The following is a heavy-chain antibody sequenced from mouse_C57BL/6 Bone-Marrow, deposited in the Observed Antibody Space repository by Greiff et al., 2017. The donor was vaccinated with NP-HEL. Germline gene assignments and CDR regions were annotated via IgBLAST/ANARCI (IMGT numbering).Heavy chain of an antibody. J-gene: IGHJ2*01. V-gene: IGHV3-6*01. CDR3: ARGGGSPYFDY. CDR1: GYSITSGYY. D-gene: IGHD1-1*02. Sequence: EVQRVESGPGLVKPSQSLSLTCSVTGYSITSGYYWNWIRQFPGNKLEWMGYISYDGSNNYNPSLKNRISITRDTSKNQFFLKLNSVTTEDTATYYCARGGGSPYFDYWGQGTTLTVSS. CDR2: ISYDGSN.